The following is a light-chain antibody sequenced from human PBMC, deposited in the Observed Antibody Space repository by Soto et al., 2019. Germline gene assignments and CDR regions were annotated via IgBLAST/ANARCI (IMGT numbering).Light chain of an antibody. J-gene: IGKJ1*01. CDR1: QSISTW. Sequence: IQMTQSPSTLSASVGDIVTFTCRASQSISTWLAWYQQKPGKAPKLLIYKASTLEVGVPSRFSGSGSGTEFTLTISTLQPADFATYYCQQYNSYPWTFGQGTKV. CDR3: QQYNSYPWT. V-gene: IGKV1-5*03. CDR2: KAS.